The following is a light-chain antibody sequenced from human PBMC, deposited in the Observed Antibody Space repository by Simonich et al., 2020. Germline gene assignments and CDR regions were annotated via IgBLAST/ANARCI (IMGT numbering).Light chain of an antibody. CDR2: AAS. J-gene: IGKJ1*01. V-gene: IGKV1-12*01. CDR1: QGISSW. CDR3: QQYYSTPWT. Sequence: DIQMTQSPSSVSASVGDRVTITCRASQGISSWLDWYQQKPGKAPKLLIYAASSLQSGVPSRFSGSGSGTDFTLTISSLQAEDVAVYYCQQYYSTPWTFGQGTKVEIK.